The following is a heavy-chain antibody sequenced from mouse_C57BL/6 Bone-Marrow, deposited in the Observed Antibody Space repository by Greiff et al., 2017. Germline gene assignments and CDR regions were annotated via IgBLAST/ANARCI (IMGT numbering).Heavy chain of an antibody. CDR3: ARRGVYYGSSCAMDY. CDR1: GYTFTSYW. J-gene: IGHJ4*01. D-gene: IGHD1-1*01. CDR2: IYPGSGST. Sequence: QVQLQQPGAELVKPGASVKMSCKASGYTFTSYWITWVKQRPGQGLEWIGDIYPGSGSTNYNEKFKGKATLTVDTSSSPAYMQLSSLTSEYSAVYYWARRGVYYGSSCAMDYWGQGTSVTVSS. V-gene: IGHV1-55*01.